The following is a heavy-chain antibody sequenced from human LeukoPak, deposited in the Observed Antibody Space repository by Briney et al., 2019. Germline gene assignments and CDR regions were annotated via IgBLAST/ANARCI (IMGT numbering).Heavy chain of an antibody. CDR1: GFNFNNYA. CDR2: ISGSGDRT. Sequence: GGSLRLSCTPSGFNFNNYAINWVRQAPGKGLDWVSTISGSGDRTFYADSVKGRFTSSRDTSTNILYLQMNNLRAEDTAVYFCAKSRGFSYGPFDSWGQGTLVTVSS. D-gene: IGHD3-10*01. J-gene: IGHJ4*02. CDR3: AKSRGFSYGPFDS. V-gene: IGHV3-23*01.